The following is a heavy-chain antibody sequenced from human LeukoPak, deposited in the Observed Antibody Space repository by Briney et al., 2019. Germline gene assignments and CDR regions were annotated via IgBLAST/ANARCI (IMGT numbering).Heavy chain of an antibody. Sequence: SETLSLTCGVSGGSISSTNWWSWVRQPPGKGLEWIGEIFHTGSTHYNPSLKSRVTISVDRSKNQFSLTLSSVTAADTAVYYCARGDIPNWFDPWGQGILVTVSS. V-gene: IGHV4-4*02. J-gene: IGHJ5*02. CDR1: GGSISSTNW. D-gene: IGHD2-2*02. CDR3: ARGDIPNWFDP. CDR2: IFHTGST.